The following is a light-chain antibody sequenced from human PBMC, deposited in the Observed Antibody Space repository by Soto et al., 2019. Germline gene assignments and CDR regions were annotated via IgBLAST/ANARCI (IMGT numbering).Light chain of an antibody. Sequence: EIVLTQSPGTLSLPPGGRATLSCRASQSVSSSYLAWYQQKPGQAPRLLIYGASSRATGIPDRFSGSGSGTDFTLTISRLEPEDFAVYYCQQYGSSPLTFGQGTRLEIK. CDR1: QSVSSSY. V-gene: IGKV3-20*01. CDR3: QQYGSSPLT. J-gene: IGKJ5*01. CDR2: GAS.